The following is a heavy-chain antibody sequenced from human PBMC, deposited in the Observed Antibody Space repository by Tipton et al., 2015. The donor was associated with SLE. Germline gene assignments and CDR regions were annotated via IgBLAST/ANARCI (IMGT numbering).Heavy chain of an antibody. J-gene: IGHJ4*02. D-gene: IGHD5-18*01. CDR2: IYYSGST. V-gene: IGHV4-59*01. CDR3: AREAAMVTDY. Sequence: TLSLTCTVSGGSISSYYWSRIRQPPGKGLEWIGYIYYSGSTNYNPSLKSRVTISVDTSKNQFSLKLSSVTAADTAVYYCAREAAMVTDYWGQGTLVTVSS. CDR1: GGSISSYY.